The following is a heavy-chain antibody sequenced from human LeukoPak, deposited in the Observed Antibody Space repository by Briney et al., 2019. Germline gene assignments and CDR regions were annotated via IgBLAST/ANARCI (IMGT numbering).Heavy chain of an antibody. V-gene: IGHV3-23*01. CDR1: GFAFSTYA. J-gene: IGHJ4*02. CDR2: VSASGVST. D-gene: IGHD5-12*01. Sequence: GGSLRLSCAASGFAFSTYAMNWVRQAPGKGLEWVSSVSASGVSTHYAYSVKGRFTISRDDSKNTLYLQMNSLRAEDTAVYYCARDSGGYALDYWGQGTLVTVSS. CDR3: ARDSGGYALDY.